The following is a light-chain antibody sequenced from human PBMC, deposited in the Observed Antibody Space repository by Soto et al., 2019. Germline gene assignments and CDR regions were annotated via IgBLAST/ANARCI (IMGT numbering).Light chain of an antibody. Sequence: DIQMTQSPSTLSASVGDRVTITCRASQSISSWLAWYQQKPGKAPKLLIYKASSLESGVPSRFSGRGSGTEFTLTISSLQPDDFATYYCQQYNSYPTFGGGTKVEI. CDR3: QQYNSYPT. J-gene: IGKJ4*01. V-gene: IGKV1-5*03. CDR2: KAS. CDR1: QSISSW.